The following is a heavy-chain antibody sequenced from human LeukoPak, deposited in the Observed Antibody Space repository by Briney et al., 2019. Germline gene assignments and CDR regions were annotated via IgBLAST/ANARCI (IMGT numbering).Heavy chain of an antibody. V-gene: IGHV3-23*01. D-gene: IGHD4-23*01. CDR3: AKERGGTSGVDY. Sequence: GGSLRLSCAASGFTFSTSAISWVRQAAGKGLQWVSAISGSDRHDTTYYADSVKGRFTISRDNSKNTLYLQMNSLGAGDTAVYYCAKERGGTSGVDYWGQGTLVTVSS. CDR1: GFTFSTSA. J-gene: IGHJ4*02. CDR2: ISGSDRHDTT.